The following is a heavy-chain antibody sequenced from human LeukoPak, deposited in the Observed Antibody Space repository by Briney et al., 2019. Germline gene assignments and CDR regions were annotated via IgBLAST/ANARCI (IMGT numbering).Heavy chain of an antibody. CDR2: IIPIFGTA. J-gene: IGHJ4*02. CDR3: ATLRGAGWYYFDY. D-gene: IGHD6-19*01. V-gene: IGHV1-69*13. CDR1: GGTFSSYA. Sequence: ASVKVSCKASGGTFSSYAISWVRQAPRQGLEWMGGIIPIFGTANYAQKFQGRVTITADESTSTAYMELSSLRSEDTAVYYCATLRGAGWYYFDYWGQGTLVTVSS.